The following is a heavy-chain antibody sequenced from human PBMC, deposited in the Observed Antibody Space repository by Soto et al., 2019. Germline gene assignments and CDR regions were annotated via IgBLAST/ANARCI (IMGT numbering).Heavy chain of an antibody. J-gene: IGHJ6*03. V-gene: IGHV3-74*01. D-gene: IGHD2-15*01. CDR2: INSAGSST. CDR1: GFTFSSYW. Sequence: EVQLVESGGGLVQPGGSLRLSCAASGFTFSSYWMHWVRQAPGKGLVWVSRINSAGSSTSYADSVKGRFTISRDNAKNTLYLKMNSLGAEDTAVYYGASICGGSCYSPGYYYYMDVWGKGTTVTVSS. CDR3: ASICGGSCYSPGYYYYMDV.